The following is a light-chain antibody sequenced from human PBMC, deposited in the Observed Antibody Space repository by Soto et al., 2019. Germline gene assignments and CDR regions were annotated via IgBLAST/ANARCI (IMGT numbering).Light chain of an antibody. CDR1: QSVSSSY. J-gene: IGKJ2*01. V-gene: IGKV3-20*01. CDR2: GAS. Sequence: EIVLTQSPGTLSLSPGERATLSCRASQSVSSSYLAWYQQKPGEAHRLPIYGASSRATGNPDRFSGSGCGTDFALTISKLEPEDFAVYYCQQYGSSPPMYTFGQGTKLEIK. CDR3: QQYGSSPPMYT.